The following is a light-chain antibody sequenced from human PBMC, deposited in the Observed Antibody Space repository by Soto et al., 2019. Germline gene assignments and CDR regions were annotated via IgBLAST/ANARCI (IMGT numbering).Light chain of an antibody. CDR2: AAS. CDR3: QQLNRFPRT. CDR1: QDISSY. V-gene: IGKV1-9*01. Sequence: DIQLTQSPSFLSASVGDRVIITCRARQDISSYLAWYQQRPGKVPRFLTHAASTLQSGVPSRFSAAGSGTTFTLTFSSLQPEDIATYYCQQLNRFPRTFGQGTKVEV. J-gene: IGKJ1*01.